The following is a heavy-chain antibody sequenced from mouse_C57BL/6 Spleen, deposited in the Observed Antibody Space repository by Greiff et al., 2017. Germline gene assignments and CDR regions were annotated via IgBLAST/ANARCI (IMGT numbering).Heavy chain of an antibody. Sequence: QVQLQQSGPGLVQPSQSLSITCTVSGFSLTSYGVHWVRQSPGKGLEWLGVIWRGGSTDYNAAFMSRLSITKDNSKSQVFFKMNSLQADDTAIYYCAKNSLMTTVVATRYFDVWGTGTTVTVSS. V-gene: IGHV2-5*01. CDR2: IWRGGST. CDR1: GFSLTSYG. J-gene: IGHJ1*03. CDR3: AKNSLMTTVVATRYFDV. D-gene: IGHD1-1*01.